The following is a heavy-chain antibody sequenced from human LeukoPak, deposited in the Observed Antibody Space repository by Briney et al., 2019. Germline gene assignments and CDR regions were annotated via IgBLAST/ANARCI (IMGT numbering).Heavy chain of an antibody. CDR2: ISYDGSNK. J-gene: IGHJ5*02. V-gene: IGHV3-30*01. CDR1: GFIYSSYA. Sequence: GRCVRLSRASCGFIYSSYAMHGVRQAPGKGLEWVAVISYDGSNKYYADSVKGRFTISRDNSKNTLYLQMNSLRAEDTAVYYCARPFSESWGQGTLVTVSS. CDR3: ARPFSES. D-gene: IGHD6-25*01.